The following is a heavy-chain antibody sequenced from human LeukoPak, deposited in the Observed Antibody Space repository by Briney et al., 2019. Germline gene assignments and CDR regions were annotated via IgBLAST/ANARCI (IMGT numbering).Heavy chain of an antibody. CDR1: GFSLSTSGGG. CDR3: AHSHRVGPLWDAFDI. J-gene: IGHJ3*02. Sequence: SGPTLVNPTQTLTLTCTFSGFSLSTSGGGVGWIRQPPGKALEWLALIYWNDDKRYSPSLKSRLTITKDTSKNQVVLTMTNMDPVDTATYYCAHSHRVGPLWDAFDIWGQGTMVTVSS. D-gene: IGHD3-16*01. V-gene: IGHV2-5*01. CDR2: IYWNDDK.